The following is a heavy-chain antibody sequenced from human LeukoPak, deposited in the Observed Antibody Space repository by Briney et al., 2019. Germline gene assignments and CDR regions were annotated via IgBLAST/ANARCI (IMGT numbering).Heavy chain of an antibody. V-gene: IGHV4-4*07. CDR3: ARCPIGPYYYYYYMDV. Sequence: SETLSLTCTVSGGSISSYYWSWIWQPAGKGLEWIGRIYTSGSTNYNPSLKSRVTMSVDTSKNQFSLKLSSVTAADTAVYYCARCPIGPYYYYYYMDVWGKGTTVTVSS. CDR1: GGSISSYY. CDR2: IYTSGST. J-gene: IGHJ6*03.